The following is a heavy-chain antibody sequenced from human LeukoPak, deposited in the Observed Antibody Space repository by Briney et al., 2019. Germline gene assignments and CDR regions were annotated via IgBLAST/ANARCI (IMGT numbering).Heavy chain of an antibody. CDR3: ARVNTMVRGVQYYYYYGMDV. Sequence: SVKVSCKASGGTFSSYAISWVRQAPGQGLEWMGRIIPILGIANYAQKFQGRVTITADKSTSTAYMELSSLRSEDTAVYYCARVNTMVRGVQYYYYYGMDVWGQGTTVTVSS. D-gene: IGHD3-10*01. CDR1: GGTFSSYA. J-gene: IGHJ6*02. V-gene: IGHV1-69*04. CDR2: IIPILGIA.